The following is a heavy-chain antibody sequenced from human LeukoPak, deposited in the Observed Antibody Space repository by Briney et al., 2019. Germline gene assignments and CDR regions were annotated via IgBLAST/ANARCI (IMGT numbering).Heavy chain of an antibody. Sequence: GGSLRLSCAASGFTFSDYYMSWVRQAPGKGLEWVSGISGSGGSTYYADSVKGRFTISRDNSKNTLYLQMNSLRAEDTAVYYCAKAVDVSGSYGYSDYWGQGTLVTVSS. J-gene: IGHJ4*02. CDR3: AKAVDVSGSYGYSDY. CDR1: GFTFSDYY. CDR2: ISGSGGST. D-gene: IGHD3-10*01. V-gene: IGHV3-23*01.